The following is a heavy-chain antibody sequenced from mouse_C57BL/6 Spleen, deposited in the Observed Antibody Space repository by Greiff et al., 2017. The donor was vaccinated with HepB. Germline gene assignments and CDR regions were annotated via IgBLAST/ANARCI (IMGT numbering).Heavy chain of an antibody. D-gene: IGHD2-4*01. Sequence: VQLQQSGPELVKPGASVKMSCTASGYTFTDYNMHWVKQRPGKSLEWIGYINPNNGGTSYNQKFKGKATLTVNKSSSTAYMELRSLTSEDAAVYYCARSDDNDEFDYWGKGTTLTVSS. CDR1: GYTFTDYN. CDR3: ARSDDNDEFDY. CDR2: INPNNGGT. J-gene: IGHJ2*01. V-gene: IGHV1-22*01.